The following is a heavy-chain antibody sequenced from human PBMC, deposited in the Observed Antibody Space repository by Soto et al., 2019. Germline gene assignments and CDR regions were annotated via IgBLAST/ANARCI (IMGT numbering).Heavy chain of an antibody. V-gene: IGHV3-74*01. J-gene: IGHJ4*02. Sequence: EVQLVESGGGLVQPGGSLRLSCAASGFTFSSYWMQWVRQAPGKGLEWVSRIDRDEEGATNYADSVKGRFTISRDNVKNTLYLQMNSVRAEDTAVYYCVRDSHGDYWGQGTLVTVSS. CDR3: VRDSHGDY. CDR1: GFTFSSYW. CDR2: IDRDEEGAT.